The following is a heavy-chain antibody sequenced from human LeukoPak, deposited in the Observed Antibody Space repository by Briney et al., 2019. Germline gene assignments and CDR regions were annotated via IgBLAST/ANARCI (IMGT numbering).Heavy chain of an antibody. V-gene: IGHV1-18*01. CDR2: IGAYNGNT. CDR1: GYTFTSYG. Sequence: ASVKVSCKASGYTFTSYGISWVRQAPGQGLEWMGWIGAYNGNTNYAQKLQGRVTMTTDTSTSTAYMELRSLRSDDAAVYYCARDMTGPGIAVAGTINFDYWGQGTLVTVSS. J-gene: IGHJ4*02. D-gene: IGHD6-19*01. CDR3: ARDMTGPGIAVAGTINFDY.